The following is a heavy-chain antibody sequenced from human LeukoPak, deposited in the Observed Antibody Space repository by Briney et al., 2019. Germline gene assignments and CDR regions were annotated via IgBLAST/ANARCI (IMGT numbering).Heavy chain of an antibody. CDR1: GGTFSSYA. V-gene: IGHV1-69*01. J-gene: IGHJ3*01. CDR2: IIPIFGTA. Sequence: ASVKVSCKASGGTFSSYAISWVRQAPGQGLEWMGGIIPIFGTANYAQKFQGRVTITADESTSTAYMELSSLRSEDTAVYYCATQFDYDRSAYYLRAFDLWGQGTKVTVSS. D-gene: IGHD3-22*01. CDR3: ATQFDYDRSAYYLRAFDL.